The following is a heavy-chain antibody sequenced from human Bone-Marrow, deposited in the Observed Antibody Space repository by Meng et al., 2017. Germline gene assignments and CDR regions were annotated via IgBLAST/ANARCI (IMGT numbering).Heavy chain of an antibody. CDR3: ATGAAAADH. CDR2: IKRNSDGGTI. CDR1: GLSFTDAW. J-gene: IGHJ4*02. D-gene: IGHD6-13*01. Sequence: QLVEPGGGLVQPGGSLRLSCVASGLSFTDAWMSWVRQAPGKGLEWVGRIKRNSDGGTIDYAAPVKGRFTISRDDSKNTLYLQMDSLITEDTAVYFCATGAAAADHWGQGTLVTVSS. V-gene: IGHV3-15*01.